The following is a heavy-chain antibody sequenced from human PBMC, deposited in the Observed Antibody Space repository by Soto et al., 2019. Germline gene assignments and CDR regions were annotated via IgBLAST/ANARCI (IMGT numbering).Heavy chain of an antibody. J-gene: IGHJ2*01. D-gene: IGHD4-17*01. V-gene: IGHV3-48*04. CDR1: GFTFSSYV. Sequence: GGSLRLSCAASGFTFSSYVMNWVRQAPGKGLQWVSYISSSGSTIYYADSVKGRFTISRDNAKNSLYLQMNSLRAEDTAVYYCARDWYGDPPGWYFDLWGRGTLVTVSS. CDR3: ARDWYGDPPGWYFDL. CDR2: ISSSGSTI.